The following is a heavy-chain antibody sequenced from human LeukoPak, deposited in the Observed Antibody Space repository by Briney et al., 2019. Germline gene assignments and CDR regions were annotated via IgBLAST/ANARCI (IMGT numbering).Heavy chain of an antibody. V-gene: IGHV3-9*01. D-gene: IGHD1-14*01. CDR1: GFTFDDYA. J-gene: IGHJ6*02. CDR2: ISWNSGSI. Sequence: GGSLRLSCAASGFTFDDYAMHWVRQAPGKGLEWVSGISWNSGSIGYADSVKGRFTISRDNAKNSLYLQMNSLRAEDTALYYCAKAPIPELYDMDVWGQGTTVTVSS. CDR3: AKAPIPELYDMDV.